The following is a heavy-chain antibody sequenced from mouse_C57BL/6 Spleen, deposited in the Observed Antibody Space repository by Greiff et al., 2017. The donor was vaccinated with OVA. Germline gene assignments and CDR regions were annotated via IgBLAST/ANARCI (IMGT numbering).Heavy chain of an antibody. D-gene: IGHD2-4*01. Sequence: QVHLKQPGAELVRPGSSVKLSCKASGYTFTSYWMHWVKQRPIQGLEWIGNIDPSDSETHYNQKFKDKATLTVDKSSSTAYMQLSSLTSEDSAVYYCAIYYDYDDDDGYFDVWGTGTTVTVSS. J-gene: IGHJ1*03. V-gene: IGHV1-52*01. CDR1: GYTFTSYW. CDR2: IDPSDSET. CDR3: AIYYDYDDDDGYFDV.